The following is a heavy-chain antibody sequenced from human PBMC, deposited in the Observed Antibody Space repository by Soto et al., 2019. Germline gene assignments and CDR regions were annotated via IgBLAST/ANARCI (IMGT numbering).Heavy chain of an antibody. J-gene: IGHJ3*02. CDR3: ARVLKGPYQLLFDAFDI. CDR1: GYTFTSYA. Sequence: ASVKVSCKASGYTFTSYAMHWVRQAPGQRLEWMGWINAGNGNTKYSQKFQGRVTITRDTSASTAYMELSSLRSEDTAVYYCARVLKGPYQLLFDAFDIWGQGTMVTVSS. D-gene: IGHD2-2*01. CDR2: INAGNGNT. V-gene: IGHV1-3*01.